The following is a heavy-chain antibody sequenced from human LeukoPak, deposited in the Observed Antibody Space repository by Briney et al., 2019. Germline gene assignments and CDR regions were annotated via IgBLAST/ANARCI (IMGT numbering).Heavy chain of an antibody. Sequence: GGSLRLSCAASGFTFSSYAMSWFRQAPGKGLEWVSAISGSGGSTYYADSVKGRFTISRDNSKNTLYLQMNSLRAEDTAVYYCAKSPGGLRTHFDYWGQGTLVTVSS. V-gene: IGHV3-23*01. J-gene: IGHJ4*02. D-gene: IGHD4-23*01. CDR3: AKSPGGLRTHFDY. CDR2: ISGSGGST. CDR1: GFTFSSYA.